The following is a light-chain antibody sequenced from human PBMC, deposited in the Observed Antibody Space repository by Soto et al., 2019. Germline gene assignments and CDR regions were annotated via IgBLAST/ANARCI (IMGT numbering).Light chain of an antibody. CDR1: SSDVGAYDR. CDR3: CSHAGGSSWV. J-gene: IGLJ3*02. Sequence: QSALTQPRSVSGSPGQSVTISCTGTSSDVGAYDRVSWYQHHPTKAPKLIIYDVTKRPSGVPDRFSGSKSGSTASLTISGLQAGDEADYYCCSHAGGSSWVFGGGTKVTVL. V-gene: IGLV2-11*01. CDR2: DVT.